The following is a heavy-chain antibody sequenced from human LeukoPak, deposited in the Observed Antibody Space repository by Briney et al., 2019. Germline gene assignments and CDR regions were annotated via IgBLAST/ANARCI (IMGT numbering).Heavy chain of an antibody. D-gene: IGHD1-26*01. CDR3: AREARSGGIVGATIRSRPFDY. J-gene: IGHJ4*02. Sequence: GGSLRLSCAASGFTFDVYAMHWVRQAPGKGLDWVSGISWNSGSIGYADSVKGRFTISRDNSKNTLYLQMNSLRAEDTAVYYCAREARSGGIVGATIRSRPFDYWGQGTLVTVSS. CDR2: ISWNSGSI. V-gene: IGHV3-9*01. CDR1: GFTFDVYA.